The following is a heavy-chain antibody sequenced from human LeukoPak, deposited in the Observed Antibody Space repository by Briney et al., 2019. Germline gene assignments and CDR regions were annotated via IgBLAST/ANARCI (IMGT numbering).Heavy chain of an antibody. CDR1: GFTFSSYA. CDR2: ISGSCDNT. J-gene: IGHJ5*02. V-gene: IGHV3-23*01. Sequence: PGGPLRLSCEASGFTFSSYAMRWVREAPGKGLEGGSAISGSCDNTYYADYVKGRFTISRNNSKNTLYLQMNSLRAEDTAVYYCAKRDGYNYELACFDPWGQGTLVTVSS. D-gene: IGHD5-24*01. CDR3: AKRDGYNYELACFDP.